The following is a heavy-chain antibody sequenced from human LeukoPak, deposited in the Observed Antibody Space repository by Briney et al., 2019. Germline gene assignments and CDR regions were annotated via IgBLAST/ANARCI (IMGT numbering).Heavy chain of an antibody. J-gene: IGHJ4*02. Sequence: GGSLRLSCAASGFTFSSYSMNWVRQAPGKGREWVSYIISSSSTIYYADSVKGRFTISRDNAKNSLYLQMNSLRAEDTAVYYCATLEWLYRWGQGTLATVSS. D-gene: IGHD3-3*01. CDR2: IISSSSTI. CDR1: GFTFSSYS. CDR3: ATLEWLYR. V-gene: IGHV3-48*04.